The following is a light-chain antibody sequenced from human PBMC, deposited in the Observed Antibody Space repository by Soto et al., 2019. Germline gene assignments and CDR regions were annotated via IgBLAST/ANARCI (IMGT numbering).Light chain of an antibody. CDR2: GAS. Sequence: MSHSADALSLYPGERASLSCRASQSVSSNLAWYQQNPGQAPRLLIYGASARATGIPARFSGSGSGTDFTLTISSLQEEDVAIYYCQQYFSTPLIPFGQRGRPAIK. CDR1: QSVSSN. V-gene: IGKV3-15*01. CDR3: QQYFSTPLIP. J-gene: IGKJ5*01.